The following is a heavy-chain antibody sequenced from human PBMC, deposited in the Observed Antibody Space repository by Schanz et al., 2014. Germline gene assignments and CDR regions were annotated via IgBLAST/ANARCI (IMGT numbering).Heavy chain of an antibody. D-gene: IGHD3-10*01. CDR1: GFTFSTYS. CDR3: AKDFTGSGIFFNS. Sequence: DVHLVESGGGLVQPGGSLRLSCAASGFTFSTYSMSWVRQAPGKGLEWVSAINNGGGRTYYPDSVMGRFTISRDNSKNTLYLQMNSLRAEDTAVYYCAKDFTGSGIFFNSWGQGTLVSVSS. V-gene: IGHV3-23*04. CDR2: INNGGGRT. J-gene: IGHJ5*01.